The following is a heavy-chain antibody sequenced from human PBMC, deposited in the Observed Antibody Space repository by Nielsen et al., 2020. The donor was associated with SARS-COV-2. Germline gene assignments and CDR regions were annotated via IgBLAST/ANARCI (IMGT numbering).Heavy chain of an antibody. J-gene: IGHJ4*02. V-gene: IGHV1-69*04. Sequence: SVKVSCKASGGTFSSYAISWVRQAPGQGLEWMGRIIPILGIANYAQKFQGRVTITADKSTSTAYMELSSLRSEDTAVYYCAREGRDGYSGGYWGQGTLVTVSS. D-gene: IGHD5-24*01. CDR2: IIPILGIA. CDR1: GGTFSSYA. CDR3: AREGRDGYSGGY.